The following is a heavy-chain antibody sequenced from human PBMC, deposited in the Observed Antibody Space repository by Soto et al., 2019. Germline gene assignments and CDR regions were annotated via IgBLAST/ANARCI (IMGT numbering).Heavy chain of an antibody. Sequence: SQTLSLTCAISGDTVSSNSATWNWIRQSPSRGLEWLGRTYYRSQWYSDYALSVKSRITINPDTTKNQFSLHLNSVTPEDTAVYYYARHEQREADPFGYWGQGTLVTVSS. CDR3: ARHEQREADPFGY. V-gene: IGHV6-1*01. CDR1: GDTVSSNSAT. CDR2: TYYRSQWYS. J-gene: IGHJ4*02. D-gene: IGHD6-19*01.